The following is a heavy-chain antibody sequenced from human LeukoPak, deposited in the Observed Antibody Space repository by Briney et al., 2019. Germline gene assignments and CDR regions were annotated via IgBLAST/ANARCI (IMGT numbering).Heavy chain of an antibody. CDR2: IDWDDDK. CDR3: ARIHYYDSGGYYPLFDY. D-gene: IGHD3-22*01. V-gene: IGHV2-70*01. CDR1: GFSLSTSGMC. Sequence: SGPALAQPTQTLTLTCTFSGFSLSTSGMCVSWICQPPGKALEWLALIDWDDDKYYNTSLKTRLTISKDTSKNQVVLTMTNMDPVDTATYYCARIHYYDSGGYYPLFDYWGQGTLVTVSS. J-gene: IGHJ4*02.